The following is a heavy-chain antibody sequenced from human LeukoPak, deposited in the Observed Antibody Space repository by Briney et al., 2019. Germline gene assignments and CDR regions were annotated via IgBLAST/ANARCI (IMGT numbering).Heavy chain of an antibody. CDR1: GFTFSSYS. V-gene: IGHV3-72*01. CDR3: ARCHDYGSGTYPLNY. J-gene: IGHJ4*02. D-gene: IGHD3-10*01. Sequence: PGGSLRLSCAASGFTFSSYSMNWVRQAPGKGLEWVGRSRNKAKSYTTDYAASVEGRFTVSRDNSQNSLYLQMNSLKTEDTAVYYCARCHDYGSGTYPLNYWGQGTLVTVSS. CDR2: SRNKAKSYTT.